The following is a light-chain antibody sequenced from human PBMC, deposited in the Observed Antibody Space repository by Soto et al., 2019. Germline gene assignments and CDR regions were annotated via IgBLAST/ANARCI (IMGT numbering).Light chain of an antibody. V-gene: IGKV1-5*01. CDR2: DAS. CDR3: QQYNSPLGWT. CDR1: QSIRSW. J-gene: IGKJ1*01. Sequence: DIQMTQSTSTLSASVGDRVTITCRASQSIRSWLAWYQQKPGKAPKLLIYDASSLESGVPSRFSGSGSGTEFTLTISSLQPDDFATYYCQQYNSPLGWTFGQGTKVEIK.